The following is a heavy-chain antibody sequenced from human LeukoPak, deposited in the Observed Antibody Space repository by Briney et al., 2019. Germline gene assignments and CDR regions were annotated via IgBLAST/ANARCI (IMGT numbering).Heavy chain of an antibody. CDR3: ARGWVDTAARPYYYYGMDV. D-gene: IGHD5-18*01. V-gene: IGHV1-8*01. Sequence: GASVKVSCKASGYTFTSYDINWVRQATGQGLEWMGWMNPNSGNTGYAQKFQGRVTMTRNTSISTAYMELSSLRFEDTAVYYCARGWVDTAARPYYYYGMDVWGQGTTVTVSS. CDR1: GYTFTSYD. CDR2: MNPNSGNT. J-gene: IGHJ6*02.